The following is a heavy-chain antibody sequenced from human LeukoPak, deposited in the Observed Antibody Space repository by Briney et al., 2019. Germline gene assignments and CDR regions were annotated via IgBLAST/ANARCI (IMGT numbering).Heavy chain of an antibody. D-gene: IGHD3-10*01. CDR2: ISGSGGST. CDR1: GFTFSSYA. Sequence: GGSLRLSCAASGFTFSSYAMSWVRQAPGKGLEWVSAISGSGGSTYYADSVKGRFTISRDNSKNTLYLQMNSLRAEDTAVYYCAKDPLYNTYYYGSGSYKDAFDIWGQGTMVTVSS. CDR3: AKDPLYNTYYYGSGSYKDAFDI. J-gene: IGHJ3*02. V-gene: IGHV3-23*01.